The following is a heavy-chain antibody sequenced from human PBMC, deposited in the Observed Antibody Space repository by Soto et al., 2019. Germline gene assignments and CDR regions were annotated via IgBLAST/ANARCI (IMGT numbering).Heavy chain of an antibody. CDR2: IYYTGST. Sequence: QVQLQESGPGLVKASETLSLTCTVFGASVSSGTYYWSWIRQAPGKGLEWVGHIYYTGSTNYNPSLNNPVTISVDPSKNHFSLQLTSVTAADTAVYYCARGAGFSYASTWFDIWGQGILVTVSS. J-gene: IGHJ5*02. CDR1: GASVSSGTYY. CDR3: ARGAGFSYASTWFDI. D-gene: IGHD5-18*01. V-gene: IGHV4-61*03.